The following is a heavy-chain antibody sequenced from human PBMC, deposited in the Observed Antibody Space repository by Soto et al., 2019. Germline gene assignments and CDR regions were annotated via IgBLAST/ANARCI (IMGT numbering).Heavy chain of an antibody. V-gene: IGHV2-5*02. Sequence: QITLKESGPTLVKPTQTLTLTCTFSGFSLNTSGVGVGWIRQPPGKALEWLALIYWDDDKRYSPSLKSRLTITKDTSKTQVVLTMTNIDPVDTGTYYCAHSPYGDYPIDYWGQGTLVTVSS. J-gene: IGHJ4*02. CDR2: IYWDDDK. CDR3: AHSPYGDYPIDY. CDR1: GFSLNTSGVG. D-gene: IGHD4-17*01.